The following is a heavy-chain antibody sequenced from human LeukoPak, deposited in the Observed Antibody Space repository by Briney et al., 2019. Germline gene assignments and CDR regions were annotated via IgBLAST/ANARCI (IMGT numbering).Heavy chain of an antibody. CDR1: GGSISIDDYY. CDR3: AILLGAVAGIDK. V-gene: IGHV4-30-4*01. CDR2: IYYSGSA. J-gene: IGHJ4*02. Sequence: PSETLSLTCTVSGGSISIDDYYWSWIRQPPGKGLEWIGYIYYSGSAYYNPSLKSRVTISVDTSKNQFSLKLSSVTAADTAVYYCAILLGAVAGIDKWGQGTQVTVSS. D-gene: IGHD6-19*01.